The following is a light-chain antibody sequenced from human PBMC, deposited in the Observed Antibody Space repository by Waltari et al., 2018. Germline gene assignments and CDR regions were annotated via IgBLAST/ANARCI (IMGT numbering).Light chain of an antibody. CDR3: QQANSFPRT. Sequence: DIQMTQSPSSVSASVGDRVTITCRPSQSINNWLAWYQQKPRKAPQFLISAASNLQSGVPSRFSGSRSGTDYTLTINSLQPEDSATYFCQQANSFPRTFGRGTKVEIK. CDR2: AAS. J-gene: IGKJ1*01. CDR1: QSINNW. V-gene: IGKV1-12*01.